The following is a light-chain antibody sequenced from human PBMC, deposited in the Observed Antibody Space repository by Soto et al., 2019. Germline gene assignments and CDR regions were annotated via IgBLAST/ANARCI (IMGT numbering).Light chain of an antibody. CDR1: HVISID. Sequence: IQMTQSPSTLSGSVGDRVTIRWRISHVISIDSAWYQQKQGKAPVVLIYAASTLQSGVPSRFSGSGSGTDFTLTISCLQSEDYATYYCQQYYSFPQTFGQGTKVDIK. V-gene: IGKV1D-8*01. CDR2: AAS. CDR3: QQYYSFPQT. J-gene: IGKJ1*01.